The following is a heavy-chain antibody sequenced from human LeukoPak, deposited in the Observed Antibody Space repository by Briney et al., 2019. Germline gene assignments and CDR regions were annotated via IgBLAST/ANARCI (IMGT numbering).Heavy chain of an antibody. D-gene: IGHD3-10*01. CDR3: ARGEYGSGSYHIDY. CDR1: GFTFDDYA. Sequence: GGSLRLSCAASGFTFDDYAMYWFRQAPGKGLEWVSGINWNSGIIDYADSVRGRFTISRDNAKNSLYLQMNSLRAEDTAVYYCARGEYGSGSYHIDYWGQGTLVTVSS. V-gene: IGHV3-9*01. CDR2: INWNSGII. J-gene: IGHJ4*02.